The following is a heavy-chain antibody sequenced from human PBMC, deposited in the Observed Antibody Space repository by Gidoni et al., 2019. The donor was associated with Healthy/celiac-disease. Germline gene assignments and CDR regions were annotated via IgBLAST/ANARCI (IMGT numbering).Heavy chain of an antibody. V-gene: IGHV3-23*01. CDR2: ISGSGGST. CDR1: GFSFSRYA. D-gene: IGHD3-22*01. J-gene: IGHJ4*02. Sequence: EVQLLASGGGLVQPGGSLRLSCAASGFSFSRYAMSWVRQTPGKGLEWVSAISGSGGSTYSADTVKGRFNISRDNAKNTLYLQMNRLRAEDTAVYYCAKDSTMIVVVKPLDYWGQGTLVTVSS. CDR3: AKDSTMIVVVKPLDY.